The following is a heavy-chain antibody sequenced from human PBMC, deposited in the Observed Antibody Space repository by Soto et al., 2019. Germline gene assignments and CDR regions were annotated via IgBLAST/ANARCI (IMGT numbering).Heavy chain of an antibody. J-gene: IGHJ4*02. CDR3: ARGYSGYEL. V-gene: IGHV4-59*01. D-gene: IGHD5-12*01. Sequence: LSLTFTVSGGSISSYYWSWIRQPPGKGLEWIGYIYYSGSTNYNPSLKSRVTISVDTSKNQFSLKLSSVTAADTAVYYCARGYSGYELWGQGTLVTVSS. CDR2: IYYSGST. CDR1: GGSISSYY.